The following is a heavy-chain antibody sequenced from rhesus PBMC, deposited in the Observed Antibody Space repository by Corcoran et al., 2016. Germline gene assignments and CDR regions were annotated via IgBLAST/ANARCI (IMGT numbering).Heavy chain of an antibody. CDR3: GRVRVGVFGLDS. Sequence: QLQLQESGPGLAKPSETLSVTCAVSGGSISSRYWSWIRQAPGKGLERIGYIYGSGSSTNYNPSLKSRVTLSVDTSKNQLSLKLSSVTTADTAVYYCGRVRVGVFGLDSWGQGVVVTVSS. CDR1: GGSISSRY. V-gene: IGHV4-169*01. D-gene: IGHD2-21*01. J-gene: IGHJ6*01. CDR2: IYGSGSST.